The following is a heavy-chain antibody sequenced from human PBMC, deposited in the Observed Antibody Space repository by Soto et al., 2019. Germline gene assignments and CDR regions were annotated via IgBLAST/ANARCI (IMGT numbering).Heavy chain of an antibody. CDR2: IIPILGIA. D-gene: IGHD2-15*01. J-gene: IGHJ2*01. CDR3: ARKDGYCSGGSCYSSNWFFDL. CDR1: GGTFSSYT. Sequence: ASVKVSCKASGGTFSSYTISWVRQAPGQGLEWMGRIIPILGIANYAQKFQGRVTITADKSTSTAYMELSSLRSEDTAVYYCARKDGYCSGGSCYSSNWFFDLWARGTLVTVSS. V-gene: IGHV1-69*02.